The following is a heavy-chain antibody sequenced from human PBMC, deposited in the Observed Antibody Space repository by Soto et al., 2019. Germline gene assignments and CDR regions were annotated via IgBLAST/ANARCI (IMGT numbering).Heavy chain of an antibody. CDR3: ARVRRQWLARSYDGMDV. CDR1: GGTFSSYA. Sequence: QVQLVQSGAEVKKPGSSVKVSCKASGGTFSSYAISWVRQAPGQGLEWMGGIIPIFGTANYAQKFQGRVTITADESTSTAYMELSSLRSEDTAVYYCARVRRQWLARSYDGMDVWGQGTTVTVSS. V-gene: IGHV1-69*01. D-gene: IGHD6-19*01. J-gene: IGHJ6*02. CDR2: IIPIFGTA.